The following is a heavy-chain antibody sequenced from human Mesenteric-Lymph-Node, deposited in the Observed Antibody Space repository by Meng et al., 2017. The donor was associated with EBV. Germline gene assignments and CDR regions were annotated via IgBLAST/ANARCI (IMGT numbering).Heavy chain of an antibody. CDR2: SYHSGST. J-gene: IGHJ4*02. CDR3: ARTEYDSSGDYRDY. D-gene: IGHD3-22*01. Sequence: HVQLRDPGPAAWNPSGPLSLTCAASGGSISSCNWWSWVRQPQGKGLEWIGESYHSGSTNYNPSLKSRVTISVDKSKNQFSLKLSSVTAADTAVYYCARTEYDSSGDYRDYWGQGTLVTVSS. V-gene: IGHV4-4*02. CDR1: GGSISSCNW.